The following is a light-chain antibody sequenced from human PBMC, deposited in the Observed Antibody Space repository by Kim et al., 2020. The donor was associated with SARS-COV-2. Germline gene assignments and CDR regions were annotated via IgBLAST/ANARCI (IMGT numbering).Light chain of an antibody. CDR3: QQSYSTRYT. V-gene: IGKV1-39*01. CDR1: QSISSY. Sequence: DIQMTQSPSSLSASVGDRVTITCRASQSISSYLNWYQQKPGKAPKLLIYAASSLQSGVPSRFSGSGSGTDFTLTISSLQPEDFATYYCQQSYSTRYTFGKGTKLEI. CDR2: AAS. J-gene: IGKJ2*01.